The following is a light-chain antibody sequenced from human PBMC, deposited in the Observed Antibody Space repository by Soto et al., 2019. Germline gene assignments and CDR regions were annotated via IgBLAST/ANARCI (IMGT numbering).Light chain of an antibody. CDR2: GAS. J-gene: IGKJ4*01. V-gene: IGKV3-20*01. CDR3: QQYGSSPPVT. Sequence: DILFTQSPGTLSLSPGERATLSCTASQSVSSSYLAWYQQKPGQAPRLLIYGASSRATGIPDRFSGSGSGTDFTLTISRLEPEDFAVYYCQQYGSSPPVTFGGGTKVDIK. CDR1: QSVSSSY.